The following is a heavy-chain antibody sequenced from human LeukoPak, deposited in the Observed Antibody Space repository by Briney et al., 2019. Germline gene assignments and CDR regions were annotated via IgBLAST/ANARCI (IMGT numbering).Heavy chain of an antibody. CDR3: AREVDFDWTSKTNWFDP. J-gene: IGHJ5*02. V-gene: IGHV4-30-4*08. CDR2: IDYSGST. D-gene: IGHD3-9*01. CDR1: GGPISSGDYY. Sequence: SQTLSLTCTVSGGPISSGDYYWSWIRQPPGKGLEWIGYIDYSGSTYYNPSLKSRVTISVDTSKNQFSLKLSSVTAADTAVYYCAREVDFDWTSKTNWFDPWGQGTLVTXX.